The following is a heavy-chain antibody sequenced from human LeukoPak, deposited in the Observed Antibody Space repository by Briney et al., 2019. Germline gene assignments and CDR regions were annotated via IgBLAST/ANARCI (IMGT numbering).Heavy chain of an antibody. CDR1: GVTVSSNY. Sequence: GGSLRLSCAASGVTVSSNYMSWVRQPPGKGLEWVAVIYSGGSTYYPDSVKGRFTISRDNSKNTLYIQMNSLRADDTAVYYCARDPHPLAVAREPNWFDPWGQGTLVTVSS. J-gene: IGHJ5*02. CDR2: IYSGGST. D-gene: IGHD6-19*01. V-gene: IGHV3-66*01. CDR3: ARDPHPLAVAREPNWFDP.